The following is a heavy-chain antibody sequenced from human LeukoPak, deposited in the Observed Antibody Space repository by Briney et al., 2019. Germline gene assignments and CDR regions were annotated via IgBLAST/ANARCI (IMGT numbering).Heavy chain of an antibody. J-gene: IGHJ4*02. CDR3: ARGAREDILTGYSPAFDY. Sequence: SVKVSCKASGGTFSSYAISWVRQAPGQGLEWMGGIIPIFGTANYAQKFQGRVTITADESTSTAYMELSSLRSEDTAVYYCARGAREDILTGYSPAFDYWGQGTLVTVSS. CDR2: IIPIFGTA. CDR1: GGTFSSYA. D-gene: IGHD3-9*01. V-gene: IGHV1-69*13.